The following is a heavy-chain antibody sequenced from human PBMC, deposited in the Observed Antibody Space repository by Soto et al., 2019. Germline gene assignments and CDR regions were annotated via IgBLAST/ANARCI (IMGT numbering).Heavy chain of an antibody. CDR2: INHTGGT. V-gene: IGHV4-34*01. D-gene: IGHD3-3*01. CDR1: GGSVTGYY. CDR3: ATRITVFGLLIPPFDP. J-gene: IGHJ5*02. Sequence: PSETLSLTCAVDGGSVTGYYWNWLRQPPGKGLEWLGEINHTGGTHSNTSLRSRVTMSVGTAKSQFSLWLSSVTAADTAIYYCATRITVFGLLIPPFDPWGQGTQVTVSS.